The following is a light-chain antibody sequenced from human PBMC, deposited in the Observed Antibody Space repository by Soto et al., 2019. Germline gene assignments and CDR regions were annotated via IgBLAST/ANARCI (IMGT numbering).Light chain of an antibody. CDR2: AAS. V-gene: IGKV1-9*01. CDR1: QGISSY. J-gene: IGKJ2*01. Sequence: DVQMTQSPSSLSASVGDRVTITCRASQGISSYLGWYQQKPGKAPELLIYAASTLQSGVPSRFSGSGSGTDFTLTISCLQSEDFATYYCQQYYSFPFTFGQGTKVDIK. CDR3: QQYYSFPFT.